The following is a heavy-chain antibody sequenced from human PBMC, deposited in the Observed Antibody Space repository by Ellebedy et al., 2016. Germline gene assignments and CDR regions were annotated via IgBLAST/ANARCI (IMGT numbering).Heavy chain of an antibody. Sequence: SETLSLXXTVSGGSISSYYWSWIRQPPGKGLEWIGYIYYSGSTNYNPSLKSRVTISVDTSKNQFSLKLSSVTAADTAVYYCARLRWLQTYYFDYWGQGTLVTVSS. V-gene: IGHV4-59*01. CDR2: IYYSGST. J-gene: IGHJ4*02. CDR1: GGSISSYY. CDR3: ARLRWLQTYYFDY. D-gene: IGHD5-24*01.